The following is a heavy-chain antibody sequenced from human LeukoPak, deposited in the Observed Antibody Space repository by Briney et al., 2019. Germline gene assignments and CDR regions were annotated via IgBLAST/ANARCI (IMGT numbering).Heavy chain of an antibody. CDR3: ARVSDYYGSSGYYMGYSDL. CDR1: GITVKSNY. J-gene: IGHJ4*02. D-gene: IGHD3-22*01. CDR2: LYSGGST. Sequence: PGGSLRLSCAASGITVKSNYMSWVRQAPGKGLEWVSVLYSGGSTYYGDSVEGRFTISRDNAVNTVYLEMSSLRVDDTAVYYCARVSDYYGSSGYYMGYSDLWGQGTLVTVSS. V-gene: IGHV3-53*01.